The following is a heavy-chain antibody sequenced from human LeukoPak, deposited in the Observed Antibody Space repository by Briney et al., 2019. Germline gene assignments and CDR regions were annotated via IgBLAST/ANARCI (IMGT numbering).Heavy chain of an antibody. CDR1: GFTFSSYW. Sequence: GGSLRLPCAASGFTFSSYWMSWVRQAPGKGLEWVANIKQDGSEKYYVDSVKGRFTISRDNAKNSLYLQMNSLRAEDTAVYYCARELYYYDSSGYSLEYYFNYWGQGTLVTVSS. CDR3: ARELYYYDSSGYSLEYYFNY. D-gene: IGHD3-22*01. CDR2: IKQDGSEK. J-gene: IGHJ4*02. V-gene: IGHV3-7*01.